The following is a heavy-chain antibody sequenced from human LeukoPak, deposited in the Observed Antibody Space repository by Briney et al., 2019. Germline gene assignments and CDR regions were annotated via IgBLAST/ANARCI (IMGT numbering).Heavy chain of an antibody. J-gene: IGHJ4*02. CDR3: ARENEYGSGSYIRRQGYFDY. D-gene: IGHD3-10*01. V-gene: IGHV3-30-3*01. CDR1: GFTFSSYA. Sequence: GGSLRLSCAASGFTFSSYAMHCVRQAPGKGLEWVAVISYDGSNKYYADSVKGRFTISRDNSKNTLYLQMNSLRAEDTAVYYCARENEYGSGSYIRRQGYFDYWGQGTLVTVSS. CDR2: ISYDGSNK.